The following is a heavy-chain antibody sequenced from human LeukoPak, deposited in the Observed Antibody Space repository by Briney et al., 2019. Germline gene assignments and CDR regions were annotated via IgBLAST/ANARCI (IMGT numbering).Heavy chain of an antibody. CDR2: MKPNSGET. CDR3: ARGGNYGDYYYYGMDV. Sequence: ASVKVSCKASGYTFIDYDINWVRQATGQGLEWLGWMKPNSGETGSAQQFQGRFTMTRDTSISTAYMELSSLRSEDTAVYYCARGGNYGDYYYYGMDVWGQGTTVTVPS. D-gene: IGHD4-17*01. J-gene: IGHJ6*02. V-gene: IGHV1-8*01. CDR1: GYTFIDYD.